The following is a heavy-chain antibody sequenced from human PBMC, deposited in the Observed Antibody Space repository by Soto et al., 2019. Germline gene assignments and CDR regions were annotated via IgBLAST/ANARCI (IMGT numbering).Heavy chain of an antibody. CDR2: IIPIFGTA. J-gene: IGHJ6*02. CDR3: ASTSAARQKDAYSGMDV. Sequence: GASVKVSCKASGGTLSIYAISWVRQAPGQGLEWMGGIIPIFGTANYAQKFQGRVTITADESTSTAYMELSSLRSEATAGYYCASTSAARQKDAYSGMDVWGQGTTVTVSS. V-gene: IGHV1-69*13. D-gene: IGHD6-6*01. CDR1: GGTLSIYA.